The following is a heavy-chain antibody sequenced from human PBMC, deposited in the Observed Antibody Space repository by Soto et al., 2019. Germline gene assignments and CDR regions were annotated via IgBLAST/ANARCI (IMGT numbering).Heavy chain of an antibody. V-gene: IGHV4-34*01. Sequence: QVQLQQWGAGLLKPSETLSLTCAIYGGPFSGYYWNWIRQPPGKGLEWIGEINHGGSTNYNPSLKSRVTMSVDTAMSQFSLRLSSVTAGDTAVYYGARDRQRGYCTGGDCYSYFAYWGQGTQVIVSS. J-gene: IGHJ4*02. CDR3: ARDRQRGYCTGGDCYSYFAY. CDR1: GGPFSGYY. D-gene: IGHD2-8*02. CDR2: INHGGST.